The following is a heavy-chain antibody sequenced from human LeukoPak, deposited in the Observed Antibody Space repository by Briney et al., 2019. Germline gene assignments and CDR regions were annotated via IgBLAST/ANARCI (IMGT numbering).Heavy chain of an antibody. D-gene: IGHD3-10*01. CDR1: GSSISFYY. V-gene: IGHV4-4*09. J-gene: IGHJ5*01. CDR2: IYAGGST. CDR3: ARSRRSSGDWFDP. Sequence: PSETLSLTCPVSGSSISFYYWNWIRQSPAGELEWIGYIYAGGSTNYKPSLNTRVTISIDPSKNQFSLNLTSVTAADTALYYCARSRRSSGDWFDPWGQGTLVTVSS.